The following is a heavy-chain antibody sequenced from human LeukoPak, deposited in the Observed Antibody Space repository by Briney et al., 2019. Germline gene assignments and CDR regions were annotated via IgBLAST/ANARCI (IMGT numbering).Heavy chain of an antibody. J-gene: IGHJ6*03. CDR3: ASSWPYYYYMDV. D-gene: IGHD6-13*01. CDR2: IKQDGSEK. Sequence: GGSLRLSCAASGFTFSSYWMSWVRQAPGKGLEWAANIKQDGSEKYYVDSVKGRFTISRDNAKNSLYLQMNSLRAEDTAVYYCASSWPYYYYMDVWGKGTTVTVSS. V-gene: IGHV3-7*01. CDR1: GFTFSSYW.